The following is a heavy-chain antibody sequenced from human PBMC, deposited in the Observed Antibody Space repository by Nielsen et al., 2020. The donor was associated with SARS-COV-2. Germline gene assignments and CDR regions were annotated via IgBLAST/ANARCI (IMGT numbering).Heavy chain of an antibody. Sequence: SCAASGFTFSSYAMHWVRQAPGKGLEWVAVISYDGSNKYYADSVKGRFTISRDNSKNTLYLQMNSLRAEDTAVYYCARNIVGVSREGVYYYYGMDVWGQGTTVTVSS. V-gene: IGHV3-30-3*01. CDR1: GFTFSSYA. CDR2: ISYDGSNK. J-gene: IGHJ6*02. D-gene: IGHD2-15*01. CDR3: ARNIVGVSREGVYYYYGMDV.